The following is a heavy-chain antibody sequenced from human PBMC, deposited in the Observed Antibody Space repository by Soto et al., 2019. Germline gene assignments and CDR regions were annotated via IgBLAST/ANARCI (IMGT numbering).Heavy chain of an antibody. Sequence: QVQLQESGPGLVKPSGTLSLTCAVSGGSISSSNWWSWVRQPPGKGLEWIGEIYHSGSPNYNPSLESPVTSSVDKSQKHFALKVCAVYAADTAVCCGACRNSDYPYYGGQGILVAVSS. V-gene: IGHV4-4*01. CDR3: ACRNSDYPYY. CDR1: GGSISSSNW. CDR2: IYHSGSP. J-gene: IGHJ4*02. D-gene: IGHD4-4*01.